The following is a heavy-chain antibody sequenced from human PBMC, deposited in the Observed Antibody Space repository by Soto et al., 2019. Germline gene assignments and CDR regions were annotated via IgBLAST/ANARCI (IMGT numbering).Heavy chain of an antibody. CDR1: GFTFSIYA. J-gene: IGHJ4*02. Sequence: PGGSLRLSCAASGFTFSIYALSWVRQAPGEGLEWVSSISDSGNIKPYADSVKGRFTISRDNSKNTLFLQMNSLRVEDTAMYYCAKYRLTSRSDFDYWGQGTLVTVSS. V-gene: IGHV3-23*01. CDR2: ISDSGNIK. D-gene: IGHD3-3*01. CDR3: AKYRLTSRSDFDY.